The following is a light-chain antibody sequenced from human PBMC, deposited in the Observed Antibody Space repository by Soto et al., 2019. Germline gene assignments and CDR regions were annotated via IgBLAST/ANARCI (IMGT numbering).Light chain of an antibody. CDR1: QSVNSN. CDR3: QQYNNWPPLT. V-gene: IGKV3-15*01. CDR2: GAS. Sequence: EIVMTQSPATLSVSPGESATLSCRASQSVNSNLAWYQQKPGQAPRLLIYGASTRATGLPARFSGRGSGTEFTLTISSAQSEDCAVYYCQQYNNWPPLTFGGGTKVEIK. J-gene: IGKJ4*01.